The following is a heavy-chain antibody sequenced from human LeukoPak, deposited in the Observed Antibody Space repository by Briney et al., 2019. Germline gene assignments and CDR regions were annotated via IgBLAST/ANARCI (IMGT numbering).Heavy chain of an antibody. CDR1: GGSSSSYY. D-gene: IGHD6-19*01. V-gene: IGHV4-4*07. CDR2: IYTSGST. J-gene: IGHJ5*02. Sequence: SETLTLTCTVSGGSSSSYYWSWIRQPAGKGLEWIGRIYTSGSTNYNPSLKSRVTMSVDTSKNQFSLKLSSVTAADTAVYYCARDVKAVAGTPSSINWFDPWGQGTLVTVSS. CDR3: ARDVKAVAGTPSSINWFDP.